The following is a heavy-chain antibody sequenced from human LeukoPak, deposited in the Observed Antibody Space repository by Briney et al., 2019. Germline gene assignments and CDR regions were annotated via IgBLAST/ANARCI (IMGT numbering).Heavy chain of an antibody. D-gene: IGHD6-13*01. CDR2: INHSGST. CDR1: GGSFSGYY. CDR3: ARSFSSWYYFDY. Sequence: SETLSLTCAVYGGSFSGYYWSWIRPPPGKGLEWIGEINHSGSTNYNPSLKSRVTISVDTSKNQFSLKLSSVTAADTAVYYCARSFSSWYYFDYWGQGTLVTVSS. V-gene: IGHV4-34*01. J-gene: IGHJ4*02.